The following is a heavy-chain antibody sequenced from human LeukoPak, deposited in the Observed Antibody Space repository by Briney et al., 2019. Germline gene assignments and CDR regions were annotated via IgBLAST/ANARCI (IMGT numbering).Heavy chain of an antibody. D-gene: IGHD3-9*01. CDR2: IRIKANSYAT. CDR3: TVSIYGNGDY. V-gene: IGHV3-73*01. J-gene: IGHJ4*02. CDR1: GVTFSGTA. Sequence: GGTLRLSCAASGVTFSGTAVHWVREASGTGLERVGRIRIKANSYATAYATSVKGRFTISRDHSKNTAYLQTNSLKTEDTGVYYCTVSIYGNGDYWGQGALVTVSS.